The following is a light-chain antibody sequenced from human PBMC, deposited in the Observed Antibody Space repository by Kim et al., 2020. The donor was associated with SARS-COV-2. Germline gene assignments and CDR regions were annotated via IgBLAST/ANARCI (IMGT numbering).Light chain of an antibody. V-gene: IGLV7-43*01. CDR2: TTR. CDR3: LLRYGGVWV. CDR1: TGAVTSDCY. J-gene: IGLJ3*02. Sequence: PGGTVTLTCAASTGAVTSDCYANWFQQKPGQAPRALIYTTRNKHPWTPARFSGSLLGGKAALTLSGVQPEDEADYYCLLRYGGVWVFGGGTQLTVL.